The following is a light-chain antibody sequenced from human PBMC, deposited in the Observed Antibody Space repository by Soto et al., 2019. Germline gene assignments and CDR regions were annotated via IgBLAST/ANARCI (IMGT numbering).Light chain of an antibody. CDR2: SNN. Sequence: QSVLTQPPSASGTPGQRVTISCSGSNSNIGSNTVNWYQQLPGTAPKLLIFSNNLRPSGVPDRFSGSKSGTSASLAISGLQSGDEADYYCAAWSDSLNGWVFGGGTKLTVL. CDR3: AAWSDSLNGWV. V-gene: IGLV1-44*01. CDR1: NSNIGSNT. J-gene: IGLJ3*02.